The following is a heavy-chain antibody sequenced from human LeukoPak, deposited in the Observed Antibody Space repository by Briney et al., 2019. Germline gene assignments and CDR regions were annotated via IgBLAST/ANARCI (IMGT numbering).Heavy chain of an antibody. J-gene: IGHJ4*02. D-gene: IGHD4-17*01. CDR3: ARDWFDGDYDRFDY. CDR1: GFTISSYG. V-gene: IGHV3-7*03. Sequence: GGSLRLSCAASGFTISSYGMHWVRQAPGKGLEWVANINQDGSQKFSVDSVKGRFTISRDNAKNSLSLQMNSLRVEDTAVYYCARDWFDGDYDRFDYWGQGTLVTVSS. CDR2: INQDGSQK.